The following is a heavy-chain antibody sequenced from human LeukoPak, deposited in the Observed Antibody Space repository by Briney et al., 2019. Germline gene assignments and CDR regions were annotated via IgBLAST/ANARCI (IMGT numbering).Heavy chain of an antibody. J-gene: IGHJ4*02. CDR3: ARDVRGSDVHDYYYFDY. V-gene: IGHV1-2*02. Sequence: GASVKVSCKASGYTFTGAYLHWVRQAPGRGFEWMGWISPKSGGTKYAPNFQGRVTMTTDTSISTAYLEVSSLKSDDTAVYYCARDVRGSDVHDYYYFDYWGQGTLDTVSS. CDR2: ISPKSGGT. CDR1: GYTFTGAY. D-gene: IGHD2/OR15-2a*01.